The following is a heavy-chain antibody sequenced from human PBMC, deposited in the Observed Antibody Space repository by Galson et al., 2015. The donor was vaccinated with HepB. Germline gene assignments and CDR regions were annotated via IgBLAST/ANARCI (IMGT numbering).Heavy chain of an antibody. J-gene: IGHJ4*02. CDR1: GFTFSNYG. V-gene: IGHV3-23*01. CDR3: AKMQGFFDY. CDR2: VTGSGDTT. Sequence: SLRLSCAASGFTFSNYGMSWVRQAPGKRLEWVSAVTGSGDTTFYADSVKGRFTISRDNSRNTVLLQMNSLRAEDTAIYYCAKMQGFFDYWGQGTLVTVSS.